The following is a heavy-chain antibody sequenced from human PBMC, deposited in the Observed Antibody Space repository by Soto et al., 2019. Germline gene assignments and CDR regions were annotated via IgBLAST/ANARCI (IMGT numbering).Heavy chain of an antibody. CDR3: ARTVRQLVVCHAMEV. D-gene: IGHD6-6*01. CDR2: IIPIFGTP. J-gene: IGHJ6*02. V-gene: IGHV1-69*12. Sequence: QVQLVQSRAEVKKPGSSVKVSCKASGGSFSTYGITWVRQAPGQGLEWMGGIIPIFGTPHYAQKFQGRVTITADESTSTAYMELSSLRSEDTAMYYCARTVRQLVVCHAMEVWGQGTTVTVS. CDR1: GGSFSTYG.